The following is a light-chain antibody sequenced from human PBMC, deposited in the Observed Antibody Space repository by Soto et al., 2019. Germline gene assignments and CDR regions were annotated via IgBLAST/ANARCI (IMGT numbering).Light chain of an antibody. CDR1: QSVSSN. J-gene: IGKJ3*01. V-gene: IGKV3-15*01. CDR2: GAS. Sequence: EIVMTQSPATLSVSPGERATLSCRASQSVSSNLAWYQQKPGQAPRLLIYGASTRATGIPARFSGSGSGTEFTFTISSLQSEDFADYYCQQYNNWPRIFTFGPGTKVDIK. CDR3: QQYNNWPRIFT.